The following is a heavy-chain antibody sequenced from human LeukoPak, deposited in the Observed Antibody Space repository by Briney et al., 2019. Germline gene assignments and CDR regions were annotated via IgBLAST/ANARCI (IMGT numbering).Heavy chain of an antibody. CDR2: ISYSGTT. Sequence: KSSETLSLTCTVSGGSISSYYWSWIRQPPGKGLEWIGYISYSGTTKYNPSLKSRVATAIDTSKNQFSLKLNSVTAADTAVYFCVRHKTAGWFGELFENDAFDIWGQGTMVTVSS. CDR1: GGSISSYY. V-gene: IGHV4-59*08. J-gene: IGHJ3*02. D-gene: IGHD3-10*01. CDR3: VRHKTAGWFGELFENDAFDI.